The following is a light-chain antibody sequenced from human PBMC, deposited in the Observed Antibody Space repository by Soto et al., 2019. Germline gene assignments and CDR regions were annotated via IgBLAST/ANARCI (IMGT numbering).Light chain of an antibody. V-gene: IGKV3-20*01. Sequence: EIELTQSPDTLSLSPGERATLSCRASQSVSSSYLAWYQQKPGQAPRLLIYGASSRDTGIPDRFSGSGSGTDFTLTISSLEPEDFAAYYCQQYSSSPSTFGQGTKLEIK. CDR3: QQYSSSPST. J-gene: IGKJ2*01. CDR1: QSVSSSY. CDR2: GAS.